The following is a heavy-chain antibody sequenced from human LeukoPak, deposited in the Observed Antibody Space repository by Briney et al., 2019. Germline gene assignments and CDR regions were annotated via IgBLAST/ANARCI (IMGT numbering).Heavy chain of an antibody. D-gene: IGHD3-22*01. CDR2: ISGNSGDT. Sequence: GGSLRLSCAASGFTFSDSYMTWVRQAPGKGLEWLSYISGNSGDTNYADSVKGRFTISRDNAKNSLYLQMNSLRAEDTAVYYCAKVNYYDSSGYCNYWGQGTLVTVSS. CDR1: GFTFSDSY. V-gene: IGHV3-11*05. J-gene: IGHJ4*02. CDR3: AKVNYYDSSGYCNY.